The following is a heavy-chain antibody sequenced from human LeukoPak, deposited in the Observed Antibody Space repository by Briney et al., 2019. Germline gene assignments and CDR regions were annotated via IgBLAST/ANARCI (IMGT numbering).Heavy chain of an antibody. Sequence: PSETLSLTCIVSGGSISSYYWSWIRQPPGKGLEWIGYIYYSGSTNYSPSPKSRVTISVDTSKNQFSLKLSSVTAADTAVYYCARDHSSSWYGAFDPWGQGTLVTVSS. CDR1: GGSISSYY. J-gene: IGHJ5*02. CDR2: IYYSGST. CDR3: ARDHSSSWYGAFDP. D-gene: IGHD6-13*01. V-gene: IGHV4-59*01.